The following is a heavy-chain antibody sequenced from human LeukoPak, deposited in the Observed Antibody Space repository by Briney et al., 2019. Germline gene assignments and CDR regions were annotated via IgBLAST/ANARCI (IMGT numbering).Heavy chain of an antibody. CDR3: ARGHGSGSFLNYYYGMDV. CDR2: IYYSGST. D-gene: IGHD3-10*01. V-gene: IGHV4-31*03. J-gene: IGHJ6*04. CDR1: GGSISSGGYY. Sequence: SQTLSLTCTVSGGSISSGGYYWSWIRQHPGKGLEWIGYIYYSGSTSSNPSLKSRVTISVDTSKNQFSLKLSSVTAADTAVYYCARGHGSGSFLNYYYGMDVWGKGTTVTVSS.